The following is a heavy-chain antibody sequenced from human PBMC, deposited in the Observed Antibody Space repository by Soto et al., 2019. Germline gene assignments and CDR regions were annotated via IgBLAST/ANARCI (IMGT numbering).Heavy chain of an antibody. CDR3: VKYYYDSSGLNWFDP. CDR1: GASITSDDFY. D-gene: IGHD3-22*01. CDR2: MYHSGNT. Sequence: SETLSLTCTVSGASITSDDFYCSWIRQHPGKGLEWIGYMYHSGNTYYNPSLRSRLIMSMDPSKNQFSLRLTSVTAADTAVYYCVKYYYDSSGLNWFDPWGPGTLVTVPQ. V-gene: IGHV4-31*03. J-gene: IGHJ5*02.